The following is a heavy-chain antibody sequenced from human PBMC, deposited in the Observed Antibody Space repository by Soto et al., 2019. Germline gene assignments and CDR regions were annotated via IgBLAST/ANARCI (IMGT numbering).Heavy chain of an antibody. Sequence: PGGSLRLSCAASGFTFSSYAMHWVRQAPGKGLEWVAVISYDGSNKYYADSVKGRFTISRDNSKNTLYLQMNSLRAEDTAVYYCASGAYSSSSQDYWGQGTLVPVSS. CDR2: ISYDGSNK. D-gene: IGHD6-6*01. V-gene: IGHV3-30-3*01. CDR1: GFTFSSYA. CDR3: ASGAYSSSSQDY. J-gene: IGHJ4*02.